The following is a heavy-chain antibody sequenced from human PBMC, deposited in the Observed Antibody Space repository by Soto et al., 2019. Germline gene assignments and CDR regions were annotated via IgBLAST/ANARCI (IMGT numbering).Heavy chain of an antibody. CDR1: GATFNNYA. CDR3: ARVGVTLTPRSYFDL. D-gene: IGHD1-26*01. V-gene: IGHV1-69*01. Sequence: QVQLVQSGAEVRPPGPSVRVSCKSSGATFNNYAINWVRQAPGQGLEWVGGIIPFLGTPNYAESFQGRGRISADETTSNVYMKLSSLRSEDTDMYYCARVGVTLTPRSYFDLWGQGSPVTVSP. CDR2: IIPFLGTP. J-gene: IGHJ4*02.